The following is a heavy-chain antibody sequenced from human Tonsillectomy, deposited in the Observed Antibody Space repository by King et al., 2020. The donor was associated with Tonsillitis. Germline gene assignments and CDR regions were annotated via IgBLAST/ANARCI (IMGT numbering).Heavy chain of an antibody. J-gene: IGHJ6*03. Sequence: DVQLVQSGGGLVQPGGSLRLSCAASGFTFSSYEMNWVRQAPGRGLEWVSYISSTGSTIYYADPVKGRFTISRDNAKNSLYLQMNSLRAEDTAVYYCARGEGQSDLYYYYYYMDVWGKGTTVTVSS. V-gene: IGHV3-48*03. D-gene: IGHD6-19*01. CDR2: ISSTGSTI. CDR3: ARGEGQSDLYYYYYYMDV. CDR1: GFTFSSYE.